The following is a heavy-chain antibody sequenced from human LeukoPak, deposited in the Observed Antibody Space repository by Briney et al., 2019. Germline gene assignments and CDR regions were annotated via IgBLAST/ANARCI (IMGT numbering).Heavy chain of an antibody. J-gene: IGHJ4*02. CDR3: ATGLPLIGMEDDY. CDR2: INLIGGLT. V-gene: IGHV1-46*01. CDR1: GYTFTSYY. D-gene: IGHD2/OR15-2a*01. Sequence: ASVKVSCKASGYTFTSYYIHWLRQAPGQGPEWMGMINLIGGLTHYAPKFQGRVTMTRDTSTSTVYMELSSLGSEDTAVYYCATGLPLIGMEDDYWGQGTLVTVSS.